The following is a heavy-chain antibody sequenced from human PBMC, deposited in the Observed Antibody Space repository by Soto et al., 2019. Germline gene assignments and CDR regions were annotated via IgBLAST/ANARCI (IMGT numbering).Heavy chain of an antibody. CDR2: IYYSGST. CDR3: ASGYFDWPY. D-gene: IGHD3-9*01. CDR1: CGYISSGSYY. Sequence: SDTLSLTCSVSCGYISSGSYYWSWIRQPPGKGLEWIGYIYYSGSTNYNPSLKSRVTISVDTSKNQFSLKLSSVTAADTAVYYCASGYFDWPYWGQGPLVTVS. J-gene: IGHJ4*02. V-gene: IGHV4-61*01.